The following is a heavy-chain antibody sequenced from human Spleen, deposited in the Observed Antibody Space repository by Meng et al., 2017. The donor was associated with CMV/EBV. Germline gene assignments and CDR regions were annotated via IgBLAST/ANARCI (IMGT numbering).Heavy chain of an antibody. J-gene: IGHJ4*02. CDR2: ISSSSYI. Sequence: GESLKISCAASGFTFSSYSMNWVRQAPGKGLEWVSSISSSSYIYYADSVKGRFTISRDNAKNSLYLQMNSLRAEDTAVYYCASFRGTIFGVVTDDYWGQGTLVTVSS. V-gene: IGHV3-21*01. D-gene: IGHD3-3*01. CDR1: GFTFSSYS. CDR3: ASFRGTIFGVVTDDY.